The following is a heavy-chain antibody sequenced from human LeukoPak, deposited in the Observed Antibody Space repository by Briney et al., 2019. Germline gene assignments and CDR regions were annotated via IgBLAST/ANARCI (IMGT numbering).Heavy chain of an antibody. D-gene: IGHD3/OR15-3a*01. CDR3: ARDWTDSLIAFDI. J-gene: IGHJ3*02. CDR1: GGPISSNNW. Sequence: SGTLSLTCAVPGGPISSNNWWTWVRQSPGKGLEWIGDIYHSGSTKYNPSLKSRVTISVDKSKNQFSLKMSSVTAADTAVYYCARDWTDSLIAFDIWGQGTMVTVSS. V-gene: IGHV4-4*02. CDR2: IYHSGST.